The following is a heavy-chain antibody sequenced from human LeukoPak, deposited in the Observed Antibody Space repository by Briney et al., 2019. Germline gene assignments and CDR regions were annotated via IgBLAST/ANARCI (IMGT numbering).Heavy chain of an antibody. J-gene: IGHJ4*02. V-gene: IGHV3-64*01. CDR1: GFTFSSYA. CDR3: ARYASGRGGIDY. D-gene: IGHD3-10*01. Sequence: GMSLRLSCAASGFTFSSYAMHWVRQAPGKGLEYVSAISSNRGSTYYANSVKGRFTISRDNSKNTLYLQMGGLRAEDMAVYYCARYASGRGGIDYWGQGTLVTVSS. CDR2: ISSNRGST.